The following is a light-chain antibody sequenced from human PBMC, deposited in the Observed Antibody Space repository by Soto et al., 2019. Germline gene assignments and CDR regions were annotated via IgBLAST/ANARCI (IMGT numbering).Light chain of an antibody. Sequence: DIQMTKSPSSLSASVGDRVTITCRASQGVSAYLIWYQQRQGRAPKLLIYAASNLLSGVPSRFSGCGSGTNFYLAITSLQPADVATYYCQQSYRTPLTFGQGTKLETK. CDR1: QGVSAY. V-gene: IGKV1-39*01. CDR3: QQSYRTPLT. J-gene: IGKJ2*01. CDR2: AAS.